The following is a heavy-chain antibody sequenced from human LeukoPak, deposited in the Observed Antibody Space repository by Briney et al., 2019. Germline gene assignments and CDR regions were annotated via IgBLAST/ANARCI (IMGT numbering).Heavy chain of an antibody. CDR2: IHYTGST. J-gene: IGHJ5*02. V-gene: IGHV4-59*01. CDR3: ASSGSYINWFDP. Sequence: SETLSLTCTVSGGSINSYYWSWIRQPPGKGLECIGYIHYTGSTNYNPSLKSRVTISVDTSKNQFSLKLSSVTAADTAVYYCASSGSYINWFDPWGQGTLVTVSS. CDR1: GGSINSYY. D-gene: IGHD3-10*01.